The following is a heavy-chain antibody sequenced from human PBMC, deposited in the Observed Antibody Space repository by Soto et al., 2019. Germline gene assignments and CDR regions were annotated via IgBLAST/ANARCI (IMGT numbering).Heavy chain of an antibody. CDR2: IYPGDSDT. CDR3: ARPPSGSYFDAFDI. V-gene: IGHV5-51*01. CDR1: GYSFTSYW. D-gene: IGHD1-26*01. Sequence: PVASTAVSRRGSGYSFTSYWIGWVRPMPGKGLEWMGIIYPGDSDTRYSPSFQGQVTISADKSISTAYLQWSSLKASDTAMYYCARPPSGSYFDAFDIWGQGTMVTVSS. J-gene: IGHJ3*02.